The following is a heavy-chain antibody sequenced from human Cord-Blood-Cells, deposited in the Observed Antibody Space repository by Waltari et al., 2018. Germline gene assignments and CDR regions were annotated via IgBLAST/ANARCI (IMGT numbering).Heavy chain of an antibody. Sequence: QVQLQASGPGLVKPSATPSLTCTVPGGSICSYYCSWIRQLPGKGLEWIGYIYYSGSTNYNPSLKSRVTISVDTSKNQFSLKLSSVTAADTAVYYCARGGFDWLFQGLDFDLWGRGTLVTVSS. CDR1: GGSICSYY. J-gene: IGHJ2*01. CDR3: ARGGFDWLFQGLDFDL. D-gene: IGHD3-9*01. CDR2: IYYSGST. V-gene: IGHV4-59*01.